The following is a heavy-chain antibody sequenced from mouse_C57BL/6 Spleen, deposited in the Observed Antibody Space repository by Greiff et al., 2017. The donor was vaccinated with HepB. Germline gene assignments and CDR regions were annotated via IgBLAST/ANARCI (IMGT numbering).Heavy chain of an antibody. CDR2: ISSGSSTI. J-gene: IGHJ4*01. CDR3: ARIEAYYYGSSYGYYAMDY. D-gene: IGHD1-1*01. CDR1: GFTFSDYG. V-gene: IGHV5-17*01. Sequence: EVHLVESGGGLVKPGGSLKLSCAASGFTFSDYGMHWVRQAPEKGLEWVAYISSGSSTIYYADTVKGRFTISRDNAKNTLFLQMTSLRSEDTAMYYCARIEAYYYGSSYGYYAMDYWGQGTSVTVSS.